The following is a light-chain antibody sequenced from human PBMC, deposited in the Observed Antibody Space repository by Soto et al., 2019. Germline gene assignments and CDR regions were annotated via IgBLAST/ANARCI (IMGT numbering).Light chain of an antibody. CDR3: SSYTSSSTLVV. Sequence: QSALTQPASWSGSPGQSITISCTGTSSDVGGYNSVSWYQQHPGKAPKLMIYEVSNRPSGVSNRFSGSKSGNTASLSISGLQAEDEADYYCSSYTSSSTLVVFGGGTKPTVL. CDR2: EVS. V-gene: IGLV2-14*01. J-gene: IGLJ2*01. CDR1: SSDVGGYNS.